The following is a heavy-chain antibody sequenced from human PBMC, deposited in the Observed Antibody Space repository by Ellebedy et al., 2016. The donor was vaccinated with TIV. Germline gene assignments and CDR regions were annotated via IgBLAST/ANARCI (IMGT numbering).Heavy chain of an antibody. CDR2: FDPEDGET. CDR3: ATGTDGHTLFDS. Sequence: ASAKVSCKVSGYTLTELSIHWVRQTPGIGLEWMATFDPEDGETIFAQKFQGRVTVTEDTSTDTAYMELSSLRSEDTAMYYCATGTDGHTLFDSWGQGTLVTVSS. J-gene: IGHJ5*01. CDR1: GYTLTELS. D-gene: IGHD1-26*01. V-gene: IGHV1-24*01.